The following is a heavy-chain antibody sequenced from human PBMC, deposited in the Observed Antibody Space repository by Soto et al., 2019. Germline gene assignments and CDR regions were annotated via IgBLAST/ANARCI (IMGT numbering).Heavy chain of an antibody. Sequence: QVQLQESGPGLVKPSETLSLTCTVSGGSISSYYWSWIRQPPGKGLEWIGYIYYSGSTNYNPSLKSRLTVAVDTSKNQFSLELGSVTAADKAVYYCARVRDSSGYYCLFCAFDIWGQGTMVTVSS. J-gene: IGHJ3*02. V-gene: IGHV4-59*01. CDR3: ARVRDSSGYYCLFCAFDI. CDR1: GGSISSYY. CDR2: IYYSGST. D-gene: IGHD3-22*01.